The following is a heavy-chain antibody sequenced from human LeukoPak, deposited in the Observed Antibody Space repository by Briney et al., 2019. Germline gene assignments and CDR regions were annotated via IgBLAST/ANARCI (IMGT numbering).Heavy chain of an antibody. CDR1: GGSISSSTYF. D-gene: IGHD4-17*01. V-gene: IGHV4-39*07. Sequence: SETLSLTCSVSGGSISSSTYFWGWIRQPPGKGLEFIASIHSNGNSYLNPSLKSRVTSSLDTSKNQFSLKLTSVTAADTAVYHCARLDGDRPDHWGQGTLVTVSS. CDR2: IHSNGNS. CDR3: ARLDGDRPDH. J-gene: IGHJ4*02.